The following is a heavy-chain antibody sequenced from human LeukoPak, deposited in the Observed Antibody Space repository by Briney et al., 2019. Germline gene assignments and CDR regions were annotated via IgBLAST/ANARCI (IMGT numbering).Heavy chain of an antibody. D-gene: IGHD3-16*02. CDR3: TNGGVIVTAYFDY. CDR2: INSDGSST. J-gene: IGHJ4*02. V-gene: IGHV3-74*01. Sequence: GGSLRLSCAASGFTFSSYWMHWVRQAPGKGLVWVSRINSDGSSTSYADSVKGRFTISRDNAKNTLYLQMNSLRAEDTAVYYCTNGGVIVTAYFDYWGQGTLATVSS. CDR1: GFTFSSYW.